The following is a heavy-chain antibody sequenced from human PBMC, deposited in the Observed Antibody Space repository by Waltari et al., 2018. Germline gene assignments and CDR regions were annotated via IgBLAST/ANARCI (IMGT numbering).Heavy chain of an antibody. D-gene: IGHD2-8*01. Sequence: QLQLQESGPGLVKPWETRSPTGTVPGGSISSSSSYWGGIRQPPGKGLEWIGSIYYSGRTYYNPSPRSRVTLSVDTSKNQFSLKLSSVTAADTAVYYCARLPVYATGHDAFDIWGQGTMVTVSS. CDR1: GGSISSSSSY. CDR2: IYYSGRT. CDR3: ARLPVYATGHDAFDI. V-gene: IGHV4-39*01. J-gene: IGHJ3*02.